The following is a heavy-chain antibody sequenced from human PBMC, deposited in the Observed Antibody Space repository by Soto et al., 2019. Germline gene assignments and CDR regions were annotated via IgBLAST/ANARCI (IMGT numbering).Heavy chain of an antibody. CDR3: ARHSGIWGPSGDLDY. V-gene: IGHV1-3*04. CDR2: VTSGNGDT. Sequence: QVHLVQSGAEVKEPGASVKVSCRASGYTFMSHVMHWVRQAPGQRLEWMGWVTSGNGDTKYSQNFQGRVTITRDTSATTAYMELSRLTSEDTGVYYCARHSGIWGPSGDLDYWGQGTLVTVSS. CDR1: GYTFMSHV. J-gene: IGHJ4*02. D-gene: IGHD6-13*01.